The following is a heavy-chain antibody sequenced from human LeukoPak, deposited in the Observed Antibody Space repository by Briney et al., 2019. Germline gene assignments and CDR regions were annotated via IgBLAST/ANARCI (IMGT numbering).Heavy chain of an antibody. Sequence: GGPLRLSCAASGFTLSSYSMHWVRQAPGKGLEFVSAISKSGRNTYYGNSMKGRFTISRDISKNTLYLQMGSLRPEDMAVYYCARVDSGSACASWGQGILVTVSS. CDR1: GFTLSSYS. J-gene: IGHJ1*01. CDR2: ISKSGRNT. D-gene: IGHD6-19*01. CDR3: ARVDSGSACAS. V-gene: IGHV3-64*01.